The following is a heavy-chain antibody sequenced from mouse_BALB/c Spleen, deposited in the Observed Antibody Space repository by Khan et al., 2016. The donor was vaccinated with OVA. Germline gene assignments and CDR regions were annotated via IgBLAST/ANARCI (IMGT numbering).Heavy chain of an antibody. J-gene: IGHJ2*01. V-gene: IGHV2-9*02. CDR2: IWAGGST. CDR3: ARLEDK. Sequence: QVQLKQSGPGLVAPSQSLSITCTASGFSLTSYGVHWVRQPPGKGLEWLGVIWAGGSTNYNSAPMSRLSISKANSKSQVFLKMSGLQTDDTARYYCARLEDKWGQGTTLTVSS. CDR1: GFSLTSYG.